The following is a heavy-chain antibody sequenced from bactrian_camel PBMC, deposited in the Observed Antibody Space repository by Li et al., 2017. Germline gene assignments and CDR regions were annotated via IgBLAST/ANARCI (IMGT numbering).Heavy chain of an antibody. Sequence: HVQLVESGGGSVQAGGSLKLSCAASGYISSNCRMGWYRQAPGKEREPVVTINSDRSTNYADFVKGRFTISQDNAKNTLYLQMNSLKIEDTAMYYCAASASGHCDQRGLRLEVRGYDSWGQGTQVTV. CDR2: INSDRST. CDR1: GYISSNCR. CDR3: AASASGHCDQRGLRLEVRGYDS. D-gene: IGHD2*01. V-gene: IGHV3S53*01. J-gene: IGHJ4*01.